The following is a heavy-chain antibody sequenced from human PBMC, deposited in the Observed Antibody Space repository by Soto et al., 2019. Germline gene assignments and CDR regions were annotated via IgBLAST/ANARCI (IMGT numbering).Heavy chain of an antibody. D-gene: IGHD1-1*01. V-gene: IGHV4-4*02. CDR1: GGSISRSNW. Sequence: SETLSLTCAVSGGSISRSNWWSWVRQSPGKGLEWIGEIYPSGSTNYNPSLKSRVTISVDTSKNQFSLKLSSVTAADTAMYYCARDTTPSLWGQGTLVTVSS. J-gene: IGHJ4*02. CDR3: ARDTTPSL. CDR2: IYPSGST.